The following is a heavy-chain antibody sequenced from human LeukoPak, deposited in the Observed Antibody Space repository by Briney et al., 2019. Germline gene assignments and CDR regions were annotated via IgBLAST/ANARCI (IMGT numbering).Heavy chain of an antibody. D-gene: IGHD3-9*01. J-gene: IGHJ4*02. V-gene: IGHV4-34*01. Sequence: SETLSLTCAVYGGSFSGYFWSWIRQPPGKGLEWIREINHSGSTNYNPSLKSRVTISVDTSKNQFSLKLSSVTAADTAVYYCARGGRYYDILTGYWSPRDYWGQGTLVTVSS. CDR2: INHSGST. CDR1: GGSFSGYF. CDR3: ARGGRYYDILTGYWSPRDY.